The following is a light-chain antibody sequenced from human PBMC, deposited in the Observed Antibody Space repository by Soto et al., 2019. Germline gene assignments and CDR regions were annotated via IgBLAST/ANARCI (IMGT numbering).Light chain of an antibody. CDR2: AAC. CDR3: QQDYSTLAT. CDR1: ERISRH. V-gene: IGKV1-39*01. Sequence: DIQMAQSPSSLSASVDDRVTIAGLAAERISRHLNWNQQKPGRAPDLRIYAACTLSNGMPSRFTGSGSGTEFTLTITGLQLDDFATYYCQQDYSTLATFGQGTRLEIK. J-gene: IGKJ5*01.